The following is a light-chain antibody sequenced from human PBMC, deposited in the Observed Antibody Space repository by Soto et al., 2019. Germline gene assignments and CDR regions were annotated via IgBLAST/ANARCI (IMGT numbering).Light chain of an antibody. CDR1: QRVNSVY. J-gene: IGKJ4*01. V-gene: IGKV3-20*01. CDR2: GAS. Sequence: VLTQXPGALALXPXVGXGXXXRASQRVNSVYLAWYQQRPGQAPRLRIHGASSRATGTPDRFSGGGSGTDFTLTISRLEPEDFAVYYCQQYGTSPLTFGGGTKVDIK. CDR3: QQYGTSPLT.